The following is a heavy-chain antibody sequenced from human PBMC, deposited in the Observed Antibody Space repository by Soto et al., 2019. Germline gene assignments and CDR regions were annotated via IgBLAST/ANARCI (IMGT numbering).Heavy chain of an antibody. CDR3: ARDSGYDLGWFDP. CDR1: GYTFTGYY. J-gene: IGHJ5*02. D-gene: IGHD5-12*01. CDR2: INPNSGGT. V-gene: IGHV1-2*04. Sequence: ASVKVSCKASGYTFTGYYMHWVRQAPGQGLEWMGWINPNSGGTNHAQKFQGWVTMTRDTSISTAYMELSRLRPDDTAVYYCARDSGYDLGWFDPWGQGTLVTVSS.